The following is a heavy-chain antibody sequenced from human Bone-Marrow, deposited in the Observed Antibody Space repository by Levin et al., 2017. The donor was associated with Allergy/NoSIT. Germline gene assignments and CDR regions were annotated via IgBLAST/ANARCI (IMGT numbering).Heavy chain of an antibody. Sequence: PGGSLRLSCLASGFTFEDYAMNWFRQAPGKGLEYIGFIRSKPLGGTTEYAASVKGRFSISRDDSQSISYLQINSLKVEDTAVYYCTRDTERRGIWFDPWGQGTLVTVSS. CDR2: IRSKPLGGTT. J-gene: IGHJ5*02. V-gene: IGHV3-49*03. CDR3: TRDTERRGIWFDP. CDR1: GFTFEDYA. D-gene: IGHD6-25*01.